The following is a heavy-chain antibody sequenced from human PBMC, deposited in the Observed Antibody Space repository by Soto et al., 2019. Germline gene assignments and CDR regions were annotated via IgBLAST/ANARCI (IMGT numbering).Heavy chain of an antibody. Sequence: VGSLRLSCAASGFTFSSYAMSWARQAPGKGLEWVSAISGSGGSTYYADSVKGRFTISRDNSKNTLYLQMNSLRAEDTAVYYCAKKDSPFFVPRMDVWGQGTTVTVSS. CDR1: GFTFSSYA. D-gene: IGHD3-3*01. CDR2: ISGSGGST. CDR3: AKKDSPFFVPRMDV. V-gene: IGHV3-23*01. J-gene: IGHJ6*02.